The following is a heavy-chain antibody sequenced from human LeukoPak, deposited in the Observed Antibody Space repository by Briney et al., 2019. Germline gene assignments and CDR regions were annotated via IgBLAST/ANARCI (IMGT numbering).Heavy chain of an antibody. J-gene: IGHJ4*02. CDR2: IRSSGSPI. Sequence: PGGSLRLSCAASGFTFSGYSMNWVRQAPGKGLEWVAYIRSSGSPIYYADSVKGRFTISRDNAKNSLYLQLNSLRAEDTAVYYCVRGEYTNGWYYLDYWGQGTLVTVSS. CDR3: VRGEYTNGWYYLDY. V-gene: IGHV3-48*04. D-gene: IGHD6-19*01. CDR1: GFTFSGYS.